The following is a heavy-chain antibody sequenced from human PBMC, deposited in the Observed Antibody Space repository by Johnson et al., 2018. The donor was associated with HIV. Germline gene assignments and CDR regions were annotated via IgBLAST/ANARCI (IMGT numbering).Heavy chain of an antibody. V-gene: IGHV3-33*01. Sequence: VQLVESGGGVVQPGRSLRLSCAASGFTFRYYGMHWVRQAPGKGLEWVAVIWFDGTNKYYADSVKGRFTISRDNSNNTLYLQMNSLRAADTAVYYCATARDGYNYNWGAFDIWGQGTVVTVSS. CDR3: ATARDGYNYNWGAFDI. CDR2: IWFDGTNK. CDR1: GFTFRYYG. J-gene: IGHJ3*02. D-gene: IGHD5-24*01.